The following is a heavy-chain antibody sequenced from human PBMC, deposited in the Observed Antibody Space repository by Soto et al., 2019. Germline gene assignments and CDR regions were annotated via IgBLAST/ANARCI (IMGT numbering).Heavy chain of an antibody. CDR3: ARVRYFYDSAGDYRTRDS. CDR2: ILHSGIT. CDR1: DGTIINGD. Sequence: SGTFSLSCPVGDGTIINGDGSRIRPKSGKGLEWIGYILHSGITDYNPSVKSRVTISIDKSKNLFSLKLTSVTAADTAVYYCARVRYFYDSAGDYRTRDSWGHGLMVTVAP. J-gene: IGHJ5*01. D-gene: IGHD3-22*01. V-gene: IGHV4-59*01.